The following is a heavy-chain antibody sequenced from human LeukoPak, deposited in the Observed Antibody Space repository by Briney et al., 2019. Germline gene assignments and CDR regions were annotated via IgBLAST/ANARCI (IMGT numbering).Heavy chain of an antibody. V-gene: IGHV3-74*01. Sequence: PGGSLRLSCAASGFTFSSYWMHWVRQAPGKGLAWVSRINSDGSSTSYADSVKGRFTISRDNAKNTLYLQMNSLRAEDTGVYYCAKDLSSGSRRAYWGQGTLVTVSS. CDR2: INSDGSST. CDR1: GFTFSSYW. CDR3: AKDLSSGSRRAY. D-gene: IGHD6-19*01. J-gene: IGHJ4*02.